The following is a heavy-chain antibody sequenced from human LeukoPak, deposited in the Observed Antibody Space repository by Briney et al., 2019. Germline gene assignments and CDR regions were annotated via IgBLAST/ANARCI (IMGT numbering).Heavy chain of an antibody. V-gene: IGHV3-48*03. CDR1: GFTFSSYE. D-gene: IGHD3-22*01. CDR2: ISSSGSTI. CDR3: ARESYRGGYYFDY. J-gene: IGHJ4*02. Sequence: GGSLRLSCAASGFTFSSYEMNWVRQAPGKGLEWVSYISSSGSTIYYAGSVKGRFTVSRDNAKNSLYLQMNSLRAEDTAVYYCARESYRGGYYFDYWGQGTLVTVS.